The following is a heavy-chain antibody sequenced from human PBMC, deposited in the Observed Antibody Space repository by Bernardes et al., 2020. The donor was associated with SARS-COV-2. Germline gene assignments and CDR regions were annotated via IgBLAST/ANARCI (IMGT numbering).Heavy chain of an antibody. CDR1: GFTFGSAW. Sequence: WGSLRLSCAASGFTFGSAWFHWVRQAPGKGLVWVSRINPDGSSTNYADSVKGRFTISRDNAKNMLFLQMSGLRAEDTAMYYCARDLGYCTNGVCSPWGQGTLVTVSS. CDR2: INPDGSST. CDR3: ARDLGYCTNGVCSP. D-gene: IGHD2-8*01. V-gene: IGHV3-74*01. J-gene: IGHJ5*02.